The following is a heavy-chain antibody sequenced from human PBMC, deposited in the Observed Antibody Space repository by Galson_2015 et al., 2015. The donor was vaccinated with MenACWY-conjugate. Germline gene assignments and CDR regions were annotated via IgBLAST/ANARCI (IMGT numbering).Heavy chain of an antibody. CDR1: EFTFNSHW. V-gene: IGHV3-7*03. J-gene: IGHJ4*02. Sequence: SLKLSCAASEFTFNSHWMSWVRQAPGKGLEWVADIKKDGSEKYYVDSVKGRFTISRDNSKNSLYLQMNSLRAEDTAIYYCARGPAYGDRVAFLDLSGQGTLVTVSS. CDR3: ARGPAYGDRVAFLDL. CDR2: IKKDGSEK. D-gene: IGHD4-17*01.